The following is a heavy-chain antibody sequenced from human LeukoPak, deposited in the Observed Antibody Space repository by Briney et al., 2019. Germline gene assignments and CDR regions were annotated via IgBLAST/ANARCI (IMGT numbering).Heavy chain of an antibody. Sequence: PGGSLRLSCAVSGFTFTNAWVSWARQAPGKGLEWVGRLNSRTDGETTAYAAPVKGRFIISRDDSKNTLCLQMNSLKIEDTAVYYCTTMFNVVMGDLFDYWGQGTLVTVSS. CDR2: LNSRTDGETT. V-gene: IGHV3-15*01. J-gene: IGHJ4*02. D-gene: IGHD3-16*01. CDR3: TTMFNVVMGDLFDY. CDR1: GFTFTNAW.